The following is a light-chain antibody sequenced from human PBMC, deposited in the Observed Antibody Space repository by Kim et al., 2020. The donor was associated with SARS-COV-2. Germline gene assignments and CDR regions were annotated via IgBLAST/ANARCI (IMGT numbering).Light chain of an antibody. V-gene: IGKV3-20*01. J-gene: IGKJ1*01. Sequence: EIVLTQSPGTLSLSPGERATLSCRASQSVSSSYLAWYQQKPGQAPRLLIYGASSRATGIPDRFSGSRSGTDFILTISRLEPEDFAVYYCQQYGNSPQTFGQGTKVDIK. CDR3: QQYGNSPQT. CDR2: GAS. CDR1: QSVSSSY.